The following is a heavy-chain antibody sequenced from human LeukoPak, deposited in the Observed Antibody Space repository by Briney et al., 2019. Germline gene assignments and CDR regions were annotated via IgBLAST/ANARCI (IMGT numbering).Heavy chain of an antibody. D-gene: IGHD6-19*01. CDR1: GFTFSSYG. Sequence: GGSLRLSCAASGFTFSSYGMHWVRQAPGKGLEWVAVISYDGSNKYYADSVKGRFTISRDNSKNTLYLQMNSLRAEDTAVYYCAKELGHVGYSSGWYRNHLIDYWGQGTLVTVSS. V-gene: IGHV3-30*18. CDR3: AKELGHVGYSSGWYRNHLIDY. J-gene: IGHJ4*02. CDR2: ISYDGSNK.